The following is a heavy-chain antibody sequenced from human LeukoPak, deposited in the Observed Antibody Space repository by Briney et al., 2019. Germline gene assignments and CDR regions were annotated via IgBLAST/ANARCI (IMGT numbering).Heavy chain of an antibody. CDR2: INPNSGGT. CDR3: ARDLIVGASRDY. J-gene: IGHJ4*02. V-gene: IGHV1-2*02. CDR1: GYTFTGYY. D-gene: IGHD1-26*01. Sequence: ASVTVSYKASGYTFTGYYMHWVRQAPGQGLEWMGWINPNSGGTNYAQKFQGRVTMTRDTSISTAYMELSRLRSDDTAVYYCARDLIVGASRDYWGQGTLVTVSS.